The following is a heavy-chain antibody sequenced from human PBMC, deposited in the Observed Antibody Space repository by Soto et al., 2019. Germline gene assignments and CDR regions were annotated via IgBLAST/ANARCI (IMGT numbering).Heavy chain of an antibody. CDR2: ILDGGST. D-gene: IGHD5-18*01. V-gene: IGHV4-61*01. J-gene: IGHJ4*02. CDR3: ARVRGYTYGFDPRYYFDF. CDR1: GGSVNSASYF. Sequence: QVQLQESGPGLVKPSETLALTCTVSGGSVNSASYFWSWIRQPPGKGLEWIGYILDGGSTNYNPCPARRVTIAVDTSKNQFSLKLTSVTAADTAVYFCARVRGYTYGFDPRYYFDFWGQGTLVTVSS.